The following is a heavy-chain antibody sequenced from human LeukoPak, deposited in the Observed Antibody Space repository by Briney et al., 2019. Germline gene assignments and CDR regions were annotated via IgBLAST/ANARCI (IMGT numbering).Heavy chain of an antibody. Sequence: GGSLRLSCAASGFTFSSYAMSWVRQAPGKGLEWVSAISGSGGSTYYADSVKGRFTISRDNSKNTLYLQMNSLRAEDTAVYYCAKDSPPSAVAGIHFDYWGQGTLVTVSS. CDR2: ISGSGGST. J-gene: IGHJ4*02. CDR3: AKDSPPSAVAGIHFDY. V-gene: IGHV3-23*01. CDR1: GFTFSSYA. D-gene: IGHD6-19*01.